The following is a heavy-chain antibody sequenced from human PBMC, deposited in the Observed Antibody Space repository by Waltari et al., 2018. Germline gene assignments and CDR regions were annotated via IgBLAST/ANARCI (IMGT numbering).Heavy chain of an antibody. J-gene: IGHJ4*02. V-gene: IGHV3-7*01. CDR1: GFTFSSYW. Sequence: EVQLVESGGGLVQPGGSLRLSCAASGFTFSSYWMSWVRQAPGKGLDWVANIKQDGSEKYYVDSVKVRFTISIDNSKNSLYLQMNSLRAEDTAVYYCARGAYCSGGSCYSYFDYWGQGTLVTVSS. CDR3: ARGAYCSGGSCYSYFDY. CDR2: IKQDGSEK. D-gene: IGHD2-15*01.